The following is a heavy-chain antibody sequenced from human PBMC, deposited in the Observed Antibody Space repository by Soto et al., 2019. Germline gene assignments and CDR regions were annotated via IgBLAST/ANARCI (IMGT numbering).Heavy chain of an antibody. CDR3: ARDPRRGGLRPQFDY. D-gene: IGHD5-12*01. Sequence: QVQLQESGPGLVKPSQTLSLTCTVSGGSISSGGYYWSWIRQHPGKGLEWIGYIYYSGSTYYNPSLQGRVTISVDTSKNQFSLMLSSVTAADTAVYYCARDPRRGGLRPQFDYWGQGTLVTVSS. CDR1: GGSISSGGYY. V-gene: IGHV4-31*03. J-gene: IGHJ4*02. CDR2: IYYSGST.